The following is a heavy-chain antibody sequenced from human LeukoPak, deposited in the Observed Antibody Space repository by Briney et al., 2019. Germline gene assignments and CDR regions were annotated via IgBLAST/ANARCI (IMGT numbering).Heavy chain of an antibody. CDR2: ISPGGGPT. D-gene: IGHD5-12*01. J-gene: IGHJ4*02. V-gene: IGHV3-23*01. CDR1: GFPFSSHG. CDR3: AKDGAWLRFDD. Sequence: GGSLRLSCAGSGFPFSSHGMNWVRQAPGKGLEWVSGISPGGGPTYYADSVRGRFTISRDDSKNTLYLQMKNLRAEDTAVYYCAKDGAWLRFDDWGQGILVTVSS.